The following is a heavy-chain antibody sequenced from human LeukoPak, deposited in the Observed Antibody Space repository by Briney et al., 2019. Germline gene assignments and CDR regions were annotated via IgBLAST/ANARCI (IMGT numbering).Heavy chain of an antibody. J-gene: IGHJ6*03. CDR3: ARGPTGGPYYYFYMDV. V-gene: IGHV4-59*01. CDR2: IYYTGNT. D-gene: IGHD2-8*02. CDR1: GGSIGSYY. Sequence: SETLSLTCTVSGGSIGSYYWSWIRQPPGKGLEWIGYIYYTGNTNYRSSLKSRVTVSVDTSKSQFSLKLTSVTAADTAVYYCARGPTGGPYYYFYMDVWGKGTTVTVSS.